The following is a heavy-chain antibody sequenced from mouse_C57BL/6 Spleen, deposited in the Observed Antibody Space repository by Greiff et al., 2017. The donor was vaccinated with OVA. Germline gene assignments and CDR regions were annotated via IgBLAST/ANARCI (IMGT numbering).Heavy chain of an antibody. Sequence: QVHVKQSGAELVKPGASVKISCKASGYAFSSYWMNWVKQRPGKGLEWIGQIYPGDGDTNYNGKFKGKATLTADKSSSTAYMQLSSLTSEDSAVYFCAREDYYGSSPDYWGQGTTLTVSS. V-gene: IGHV1-80*01. CDR3: AREDYYGSSPDY. CDR1: GYAFSSYW. J-gene: IGHJ2*01. D-gene: IGHD1-1*01. CDR2: IYPGDGDT.